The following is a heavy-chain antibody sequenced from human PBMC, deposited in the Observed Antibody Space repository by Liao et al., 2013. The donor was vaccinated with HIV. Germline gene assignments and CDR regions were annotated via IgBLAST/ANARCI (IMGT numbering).Heavy chain of an antibody. CDR2: IYTSGST. J-gene: IGHJ4*03. V-gene: IGHV4-61*02. CDR3: ARGSYSGGWLIGYYFDY. D-gene: IGHD6-19*01. CDR1: GGSISSGSYY. Sequence: QVQLQESGPGLVKPSQTLSLTCTVSGGSISSGSYYWSWIRQPAGKGLEWIGRIYTSGSTNYNPSLKSRVTISVDTSKNQFSLNLSSVTAADTAVYYCARGSYSGGWLIGYYFDYWGRGSPWSPSPQ.